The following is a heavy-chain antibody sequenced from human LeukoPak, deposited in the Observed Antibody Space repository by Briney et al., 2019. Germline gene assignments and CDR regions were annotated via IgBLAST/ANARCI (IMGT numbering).Heavy chain of an antibody. CDR2: IYHSGTT. J-gene: IGHJ4*02. Sequence: PSETLSLTCAVSGVAISRGGYAWNWIRQPPGKGLEWIAYIYHSGTTYYNPSLKSRATISVDTSKNQFSLKLSSVTAADTAVYYCAGLFSGFYSPLDYWGQGTLVTVSS. V-gene: IGHV4-30-4*07. CDR1: GVAISRGGYA. CDR3: AGLFSGFYSPLDY. D-gene: IGHD3-22*01.